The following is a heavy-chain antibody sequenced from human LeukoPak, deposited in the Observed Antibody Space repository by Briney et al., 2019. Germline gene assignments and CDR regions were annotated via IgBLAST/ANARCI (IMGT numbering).Heavy chain of an antibody. CDR2: SKSKADNYAT. CDR3: TLGDSGSYSLDY. V-gene: IGHV3-73*01. Sequence: GGSLRLSCAASGFTFSGSVLHWVRQASGKGLEWIGRSKSKADNYATAYAASMKGRFTMSRDESKNTAYLQMNSLKTEDTAVYYCTLGDSGSYSLDYWGQGTLVTVSS. J-gene: IGHJ4*02. D-gene: IGHD3-10*01. CDR1: GFTFSGSV.